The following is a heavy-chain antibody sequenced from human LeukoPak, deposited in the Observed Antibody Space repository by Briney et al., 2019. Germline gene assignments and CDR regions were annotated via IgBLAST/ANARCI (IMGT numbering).Heavy chain of an antibody. J-gene: IGHJ6*02. V-gene: IGHV3-7*01. CDR1: GFTFSSYW. D-gene: IGHD1-1*01. CDR3: ARGGSKLAPGDYYYYYGMDV. Sequence: QSGGSLRLSCAASGFTFSSYWMSWVRQAPGKGLEWVANTKQDGSEKYYVDSVKGRFTISRDNAKNSLYLQMNSLRAEDTAVYYCARGGSKLAPGDYYYYYGMDVWGQGTTVTVSS. CDR2: TKQDGSEK.